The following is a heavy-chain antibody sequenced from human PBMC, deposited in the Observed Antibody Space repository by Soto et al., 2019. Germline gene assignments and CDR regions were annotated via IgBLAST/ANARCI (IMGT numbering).Heavy chain of an antibody. Sequence: QLLESGGGFVQPGGSLRLSCVASGFTFSNFAMAWVRQAPGEGLEWVSAISGSGDDTFYADSMKGRFTISRDNSNNTLYLQNNRLRAEDTAVYYFANPIPKSGTTFGFWGQGTLVTVSS. CDR2: ISGSGDDT. J-gene: IGHJ4*02. D-gene: IGHD1-1*01. CDR1: GFTFSNFA. CDR3: ANPIPKSGTTFGF. V-gene: IGHV3-23*01.